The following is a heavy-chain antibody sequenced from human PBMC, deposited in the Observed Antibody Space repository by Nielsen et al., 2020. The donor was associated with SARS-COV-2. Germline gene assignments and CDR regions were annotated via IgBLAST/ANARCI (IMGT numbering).Heavy chain of an antibody. V-gene: IGHV3-30-3*01. D-gene: IGHD5-24*01. CDR1: GFTFSSYA. CDR2: VSYDGSNK. CDR3: ARDSRMATITLDY. J-gene: IGHJ4*02. Sequence: GESLKISCAASGFTFSSYAMHWVRQAPGKGLEWVAVVSYDGSNKYYADSVKGRFTISRDNSKNTLCLQMNSLRAEDTAVYYCARDSRMATITLDYWGQGTLVTVSS.